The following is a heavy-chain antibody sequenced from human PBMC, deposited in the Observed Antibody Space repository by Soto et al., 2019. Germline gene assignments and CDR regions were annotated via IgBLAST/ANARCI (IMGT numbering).Heavy chain of an antibody. J-gene: IGHJ4*02. D-gene: IGHD1-20*01. CDR3: ARGITLPTPLDY. CDR1: GYTFTSYA. Sequence: QVQLVQSGAEEKKPGASVKVSCKASGYTFTSYAMHWVRQAPGQRLEWMGGINAGNGNTKYSQKIQGRVTITRDTSGSTAYRELSSLRSEDTAVYYCARGITLPTPLDYWGQGTLVTVSS. CDR2: INAGNGNT. V-gene: IGHV1-3*05.